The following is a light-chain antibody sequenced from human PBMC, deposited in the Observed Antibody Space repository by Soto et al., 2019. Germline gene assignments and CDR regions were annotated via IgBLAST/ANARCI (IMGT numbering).Light chain of an antibody. CDR1: RSNIGSNT. V-gene: IGLV1-44*01. J-gene: IGLJ2*01. Sequence: QSVLTRPPSASGTPGQRVTISCSGSRSNIGSNTVNWYQQLPGTAPKLLIYSNNQRPSGVPDRFSGSKSGTSASLAISGLQSEDEADYYCAAWDDSLIGVFGGGTQVTVL. CDR3: AAWDDSLIGV. CDR2: SNN.